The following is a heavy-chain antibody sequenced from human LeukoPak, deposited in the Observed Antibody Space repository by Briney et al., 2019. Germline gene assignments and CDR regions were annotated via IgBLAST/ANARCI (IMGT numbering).Heavy chain of an antibody. CDR1: GGTFSSYT. CDR3: ASPDYGGNPSLSFDY. V-gene: IGHV1-69*02. J-gene: IGHJ4*02. CDR2: IIPILGIA. Sequence: ASVKVSCKASGGTFSSYTISWVRQAPGQGLEWMGRIIPILGIANYAQKFKGRVTITADKSTSTAYMELSSLRSEDTAVYYCASPDYGGNPSLSFDYWGQGTLVTVSS. D-gene: IGHD4-23*01.